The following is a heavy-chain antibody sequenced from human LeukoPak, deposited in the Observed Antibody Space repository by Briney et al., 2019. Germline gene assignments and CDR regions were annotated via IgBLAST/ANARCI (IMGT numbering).Heavy chain of an antibody. J-gene: IGHJ3*02. CDR1: GYSISSGYY. Sequence: SETLSLTCTVSGYSISSGYYWGWSRQPPGKGLEWIGSIYHSGSTYYNPSLKSRVTISVDTSKNQFSLRLSSVTAADTAVYYCARDWGDGEGAQGDFDIWGQGTMVTVSS. CDR2: IYHSGST. CDR3: ARDWGDGEGAQGDFDI. V-gene: IGHV4-38-2*02. D-gene: IGHD1-26*01.